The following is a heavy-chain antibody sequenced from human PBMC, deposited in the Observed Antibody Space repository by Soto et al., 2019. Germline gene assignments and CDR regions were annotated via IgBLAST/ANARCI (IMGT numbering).Heavy chain of an antibody. D-gene: IGHD3-22*01. V-gene: IGHV4-39*01. Sequence: ETLSLTCAVSGYSISRSVYYWAWIRQPPGKGLEWIGSIYSSGSTYYNPSLRSRVTISVDTSKNQFSLKLSSVTAADTAVYYCATPVSSGYQGLEVWGQGTMVTVSS. CDR2: IYSSGST. CDR3: ATPVSSGYQGLEV. J-gene: IGHJ3*01. CDR1: GYSISRSVYY.